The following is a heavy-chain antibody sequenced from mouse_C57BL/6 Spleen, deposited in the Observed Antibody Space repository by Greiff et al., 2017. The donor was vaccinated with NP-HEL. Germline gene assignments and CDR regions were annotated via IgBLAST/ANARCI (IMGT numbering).Heavy chain of an antibody. CDR1: GFTFSSYA. V-gene: IGHV5-4*01. Sequence: EVHLVESGGGLVKPGGSLKLSCAASGFTFSSYAMSWVRQTPEKRLEWVATISDGGSYTYYPDNVKGRFTISRDNAKNNLYLQMSHLKSEDTAMYYCARDTPYYYGSSYGVYFDYWGQGTTLTVSS. CDR2: ISDGGSYT. J-gene: IGHJ2*01. D-gene: IGHD1-1*01. CDR3: ARDTPYYYGSSYGVYFDY.